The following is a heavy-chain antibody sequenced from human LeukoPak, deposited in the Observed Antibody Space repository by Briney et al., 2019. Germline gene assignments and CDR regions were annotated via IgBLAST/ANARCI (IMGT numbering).Heavy chain of an antibody. J-gene: IGHJ4*02. CDR1: GFTFSTYT. D-gene: IGHD3-22*01. Sequence: GGSLRLSCAASGFTFSTYTMNWARQAPGKGLEWVSSINSGGSTTHYVDSVKGRFTISRDNAQNSLYLQMNSLRVDDAAVYYCLRGDSRGFWGQGTLVTVSS. CDR2: INSGGSTT. CDR3: LRGDSRGF. V-gene: IGHV3-21*01.